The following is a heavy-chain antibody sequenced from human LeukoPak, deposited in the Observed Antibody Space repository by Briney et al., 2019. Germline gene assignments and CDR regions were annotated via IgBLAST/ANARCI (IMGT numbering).Heavy chain of an antibody. Sequence: GGSLRLSCAASGFTVSSHYMSWVRQAPGKGLEWVSVLYSGGTTYYADSVKGRFTISRDNSKNTLYLQMNSLRAEDTAVYYCARHRTSGWGLDYWGQGTLVTVSS. J-gene: IGHJ4*02. V-gene: IGHV3-66*04. CDR2: LYSGGTT. D-gene: IGHD6-19*01. CDR3: ARHRTSGWGLDY. CDR1: GFTVSSHY.